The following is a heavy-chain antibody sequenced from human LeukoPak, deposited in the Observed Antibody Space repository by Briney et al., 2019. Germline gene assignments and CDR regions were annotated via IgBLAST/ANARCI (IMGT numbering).Heavy chain of an antibody. CDR3: ARWYGDYPSFYLGS. Sequence: GRSLRLSCVASGYSFSNNGMHWVRQARDKGLEWVAVIWNDGSKKYYADSVKGRFTISSDSSKNTLYLQLNSLRVEDTAVYYCARWYGDYPSFYLGSWGQGTLVIVSS. D-gene: IGHD4-17*01. J-gene: IGHJ4*02. CDR2: IWNDGSKK. CDR1: GYSFSNNG. V-gene: IGHV3-33*01.